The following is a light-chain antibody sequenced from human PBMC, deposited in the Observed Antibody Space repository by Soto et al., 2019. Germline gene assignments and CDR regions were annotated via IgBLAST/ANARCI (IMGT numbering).Light chain of an antibody. Sequence: EIVMTQSPDTLSVSPGESATLSCRASQTISSNLAWYQQMPGQPPRLLIYDTSTRATGVPARFRGSRSGPEFTLTINSLQSEDFAVYLCQQYRNWPLTFGGGTKVDIK. J-gene: IGKJ4*01. CDR3: QQYRNWPLT. V-gene: IGKV3-15*01. CDR2: DTS. CDR1: QTISSN.